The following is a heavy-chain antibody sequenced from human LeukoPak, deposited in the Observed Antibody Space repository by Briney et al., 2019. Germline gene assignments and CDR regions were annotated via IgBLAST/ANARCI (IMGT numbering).Heavy chain of an antibody. Sequence: PSETLSLTCTVSGGSISYHYWNWIRQPPGKGLEWIGEASYNGNTNYNPSLKGRVTISLDPSNDQFSLRLSSVTAADTAVYYCARGVVPAVYFDYWGQGTLVTVSS. CDR1: GGSISYHY. V-gene: IGHV4-59*11. CDR3: ARGVVPAVYFDY. CDR2: ASYNGNT. D-gene: IGHD2-2*01. J-gene: IGHJ4*02.